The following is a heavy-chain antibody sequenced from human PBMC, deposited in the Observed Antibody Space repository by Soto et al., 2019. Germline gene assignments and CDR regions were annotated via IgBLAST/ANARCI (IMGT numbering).Heavy chain of an antibody. J-gene: IGHJ4*02. Sequence: GGSLRLSCAASGFTFSSYAMSWVRQAPGKGLEWVSAISGSGGSTYYADSVKGRFTISRENSKNTLYLQMNSLRAEDTAVYYCAKEVLLWFGELTYFDYWGQGTLVTVSS. V-gene: IGHV3-23*01. CDR1: GFTFSSYA. CDR2: ISGSGGST. CDR3: AKEVLLWFGELTYFDY. D-gene: IGHD3-10*01.